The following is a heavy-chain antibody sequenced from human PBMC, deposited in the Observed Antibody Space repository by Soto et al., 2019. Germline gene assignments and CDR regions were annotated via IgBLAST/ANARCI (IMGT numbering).Heavy chain of an antibody. J-gene: IGHJ4*02. CDR2: ISGSGGST. CDR1: GFTFSSYA. Sequence: GGSLRLSCAASGFTFSSYAMSWVRQAPGKGLEWVSAISGSGGSTYYADSVKGRFTISRDNSKNTLYLQMNSLRAEDTAVYYCAKDNPTYYDFWSGSLGEFDYWGQGTLVTVSS. D-gene: IGHD3-3*01. V-gene: IGHV3-23*01. CDR3: AKDNPTYYDFWSGSLGEFDY.